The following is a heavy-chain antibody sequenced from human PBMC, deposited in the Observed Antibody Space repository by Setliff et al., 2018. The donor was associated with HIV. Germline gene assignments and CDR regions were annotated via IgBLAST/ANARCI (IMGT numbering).Heavy chain of an antibody. CDR2: LYISGST. V-gene: IGHV4-61*02. CDR3: ARSLRYFDWSLHY. CDR1: GGSISSGNYY. Sequence: SETLSLTCTVSGGSISSGNYYWSWIRQPAGKGLEWIGRLYISGSTNYNPSLKSRVTISVDASKKQFSLNLSSVTAADAAVYYCARSLRYFDWSLHYWGQGMLVTVSS. D-gene: IGHD3-9*01. J-gene: IGHJ4*02.